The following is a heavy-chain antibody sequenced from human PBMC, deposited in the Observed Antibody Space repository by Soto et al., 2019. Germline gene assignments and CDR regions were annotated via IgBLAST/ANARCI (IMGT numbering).Heavy chain of an antibody. D-gene: IGHD3-16*01. V-gene: IGHV5-10-1*01. Sequence: PGESLKISCKVSGYIFTSYWISWVRQMPGKGLEWMGRIDPTDSYTDYSPSFQGHVTISVDKSINTAYLQWSSLKASDSAMYYCARLPVLSLVAVWGFDYWGLGTLVTVYS. CDR1: GYIFTSYW. J-gene: IGHJ4*02. CDR3: ARLPVLSLVAVWGFDY. CDR2: IDPTDSYT.